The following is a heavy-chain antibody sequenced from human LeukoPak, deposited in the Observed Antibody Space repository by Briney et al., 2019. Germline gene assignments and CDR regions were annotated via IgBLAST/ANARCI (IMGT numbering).Heavy chain of an antibody. J-gene: IGHJ3*02. CDR3: ARGGGAYYDYVWGSYGGTFDI. CDR1: GGSISSYY. Sequence: PSETLSLTCTVSGGSISSYYWSWIRQPPGKGLEWIGYIYYSGSTNYNPSLKSRVTISVDTSKNQFSLKLSSVTAADTVVYYCARGGGAYYDYVWGSYGGTFDIWGQGTMVTVSS. D-gene: IGHD3-16*01. V-gene: IGHV4-59*01. CDR2: IYYSGST.